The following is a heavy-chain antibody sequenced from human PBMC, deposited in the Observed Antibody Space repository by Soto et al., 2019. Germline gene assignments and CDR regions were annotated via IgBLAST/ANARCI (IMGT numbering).Heavy chain of an antibody. V-gene: IGHV4-59*08. CDR1: AGSIRSSC. J-gene: IGHJ4*02. CDR3: ARNKLEVAAAGTYYFDY. Sequence: SETLSLTCTVPAGSIRSSCWSWVRRPPGKGLEWIGYMDYSGRSNYNPSPKSRVTISVDTSKNQSSLKLSSVTAADPAVYFCARNKLEVAAAGTYYFDYWGQGTLVTVSS. CDR2: MDYSGRS. D-gene: IGHD6-13*01.